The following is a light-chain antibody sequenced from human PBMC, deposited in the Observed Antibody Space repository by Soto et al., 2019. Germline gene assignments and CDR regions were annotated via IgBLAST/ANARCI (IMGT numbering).Light chain of an antibody. J-gene: IGKJ5*01. CDR2: DAS. Sequence: PGESATLSCRATRSVSSYLAWYQQKPGQAPRLLIYDASSRPTGIPARFSGSGSGTDFTLTISSLEPEDFALYYCQQRSNWPITFGQGTRLEIK. CDR3: QQRSNWPIT. V-gene: IGKV3-11*01. CDR1: RSVSSY.